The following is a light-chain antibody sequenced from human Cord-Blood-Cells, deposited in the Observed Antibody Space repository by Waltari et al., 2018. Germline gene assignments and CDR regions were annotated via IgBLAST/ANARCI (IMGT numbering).Light chain of an antibody. CDR1: QDISNY. CDR3: QQYDNLPFT. J-gene: IGKJ3*01. CDR2: DAS. Sequence: DIQMTQSPSSLSASVGDRVTLTCQASQDISNYLNWYQQKPGKAPKLLIYDASNLETGVPSRLSGSGSGTDFTFTISSLQPEDIATYYCQQYDNLPFTFGPGTKVDIK. V-gene: IGKV1-33*01.